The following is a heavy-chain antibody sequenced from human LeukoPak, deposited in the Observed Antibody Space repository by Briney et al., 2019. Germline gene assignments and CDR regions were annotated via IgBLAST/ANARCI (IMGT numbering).Heavy chain of an antibody. CDR3: ARGGIAVAGNIDY. CDR2: IYHSGST. CDR1: GGSISSGGYS. D-gene: IGHD6-19*01. Sequence: SQTLSLTCAVSGGSISSGGYSWSWIQQPPGKGLEWIGYIYHSGSTYYNPSLKSRVTISVDRSKNQFSLKLSSVTAADTAVYYCARGGIAVAGNIDYWGQGTLVTVSS. V-gene: IGHV4-30-2*01. J-gene: IGHJ4*02.